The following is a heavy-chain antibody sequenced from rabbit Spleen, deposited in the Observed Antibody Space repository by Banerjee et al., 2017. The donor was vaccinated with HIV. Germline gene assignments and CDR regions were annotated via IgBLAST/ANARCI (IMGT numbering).Heavy chain of an antibody. J-gene: IGHJ2*01. V-gene: IGHV1S45*01. D-gene: IGHD2-1*01. CDR1: GFDFSSNS. CDR2: IYAGSSGST. CDR3: ARGAYGDTRGYVNGLDP. Sequence: QEQLEESGGGLVKPEGSLTLTCTASGFDFSSNSMCWVRQAPGKGPEWIACIYAGSSGSTYYASWAKGRFTISKTSSTTVTLQMTSLTAADTATYFCARGAYGDTRGYVNGLDPWGPGTLVTVS.